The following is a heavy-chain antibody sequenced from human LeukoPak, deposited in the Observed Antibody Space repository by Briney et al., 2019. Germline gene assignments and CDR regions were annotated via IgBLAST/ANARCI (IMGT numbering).Heavy chain of an antibody. CDR1: GYTFTGYY. CDR3: ARGGGWSRFNADY. D-gene: IGHD6-19*01. J-gene: IGHJ4*02. Sequence: GASVKVSCKTSGYTFTGYYIDWVRQAPGQGLEWMGWINPNSGGTNYAQKFQGRVTMTRDTSISTAYMELSRLRSDDTAVYYCARGGGWSRFNADYWGQGTLVTVSS. CDR2: INPNSGGT. V-gene: IGHV1-2*02.